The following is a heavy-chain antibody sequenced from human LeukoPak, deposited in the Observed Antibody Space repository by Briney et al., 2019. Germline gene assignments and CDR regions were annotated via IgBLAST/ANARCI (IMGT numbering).Heavy chain of an antibody. D-gene: IGHD6-19*01. CDR2: ISSSSDYI. CDR1: GFTFSSYS. V-gene: IGHV3-21*01. Sequence: GGSLRLSCAASGFTFSSYSMNWVRQAPGKGLEWVSSISSSSDYIYYADSVKGRFTISRDNAKNSLYLQINSLRAEDTAVYYCARALYSSAVQNAFDIWGQGTMVTVSS. CDR3: ARALYSSAVQNAFDI. J-gene: IGHJ3*02.